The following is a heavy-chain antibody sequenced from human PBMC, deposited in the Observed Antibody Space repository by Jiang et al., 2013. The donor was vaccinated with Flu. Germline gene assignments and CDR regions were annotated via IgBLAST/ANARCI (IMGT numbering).Heavy chain of an antibody. V-gene: IGHV2-5*08. Sequence: KPTQTLTLTCTFSGFSLSTSGMCVSWIRQPPGKALEWLALIYWNDDKRYSPSLKSRLTITKDTSKNQVVLTMTNMDPVDTATYYCAHKPGFSVGTMVRGVQEVWGQGTTVTVSS. CDR2: IYWNDDK. CDR1: GFSLSTSGMC. D-gene: IGHD3-10*01. CDR3: AHKPGFSVGTMVRGVQEV. J-gene: IGHJ6*02.